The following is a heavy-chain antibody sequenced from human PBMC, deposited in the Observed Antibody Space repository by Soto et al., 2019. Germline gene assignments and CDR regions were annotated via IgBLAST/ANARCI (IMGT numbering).Heavy chain of an antibody. CDR1: GFTFSSYA. V-gene: IGHV3-23*01. D-gene: IGHD1-20*01. CDR3: AKRKNNWNDLGNDAFDI. J-gene: IGHJ3*02. CDR2: ISGSGGST. Sequence: EVQLLESGGGLVQPGGSLRLSCAASGFTFSSYAMSWVRQAPGKGLEWVSAISGSGGSTYYADSVKGRFTISRDNSKNTLYLQMNSLRAEDTAVYYCAKRKNNWNDLGNDAFDIWGQGTMVTVSS.